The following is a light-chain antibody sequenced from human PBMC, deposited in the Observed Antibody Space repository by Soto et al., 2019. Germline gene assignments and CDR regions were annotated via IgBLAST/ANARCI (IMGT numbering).Light chain of an antibody. CDR3: AAWDGSLNGYV. Sequence: QSVLTQPPSASGTPGQRVTISCSGSSTNIGSHTVNWYQQVPGTAPKLLIYSNNQRPSGVPDRFSGSKSGTSASLAINRLQSEDEADYYCAAWDGSLNGYVFGPGTKLTVL. J-gene: IGLJ1*01. CDR1: STNIGSHT. CDR2: SNN. V-gene: IGLV1-44*01.